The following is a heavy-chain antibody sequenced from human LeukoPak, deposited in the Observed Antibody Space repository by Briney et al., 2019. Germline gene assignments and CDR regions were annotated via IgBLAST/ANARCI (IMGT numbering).Heavy chain of an antibody. J-gene: IGHJ3*02. D-gene: IGHD2-2*01. Sequence: SETLSLTCAVYGGSFSGYYWSWIRQPPGKGLEWIGEINHSGSTNYNPSLKSRVTISVDTSKNQFSLKLSSVTAADTAVYYCARQRYCSSTSCYWDAFDIWGQGTMVTVSS. CDR3: ARQRYCSSTSCYWDAFDI. CDR2: INHSGST. CDR1: GGSFSGYY. V-gene: IGHV4-34*01.